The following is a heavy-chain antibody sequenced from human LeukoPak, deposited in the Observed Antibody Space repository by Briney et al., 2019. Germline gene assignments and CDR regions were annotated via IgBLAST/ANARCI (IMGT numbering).Heavy chain of an antibody. Sequence: GGSLRLSCAPSGVSFRTYAMSWVRQAPGKGLECVSGNSGSGSSTYNAHSVKGRYTISRENSKNTWYLQMNSLRAEDTVVYYCAKFANSGSYYNDAFDIWGQGTVVTVSS. CDR2: NSGSGSST. D-gene: IGHD3-10*01. J-gene: IGHJ3*02. CDR1: GVSFRTYA. CDR3: AKFANSGSYYNDAFDI. V-gene: IGHV3-23*01.